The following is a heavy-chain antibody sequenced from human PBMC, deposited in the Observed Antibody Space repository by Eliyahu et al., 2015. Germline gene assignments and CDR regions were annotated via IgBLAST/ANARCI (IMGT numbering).Heavy chain of an antibody. J-gene: IGHJ4*02. D-gene: IGHD3-10*01. V-gene: IGHV4-31*03. CDR2: IYNIGSA. CDR1: GGSVSSGGYY. CDR3: ASRHIMVRAGVDY. Sequence: QVQLQESGPGLVKPSQTXSLXCXVSGGSVSSGGYYXTWXRQHPGKGLEYMGYIYNIGSAYYSPSLKGRLSISVDTSKNQFSLELSSVTAADTAVYYCASRHIMVRAGVDYWGQGTLVTVSS.